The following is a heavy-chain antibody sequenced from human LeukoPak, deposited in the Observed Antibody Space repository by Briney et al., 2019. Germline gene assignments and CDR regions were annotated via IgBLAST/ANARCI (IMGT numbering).Heavy chain of an antibody. Sequence: PSETLSLTCTVSGGSISGYYWSWIRQPPGKGLEWIGYIYYSGSTNYNPSLKSRVTISVDTSKNQFSLKLSSVTAADTAVYYCARGPVSITIFGVADNERFDPWGQGTLVTVSS. D-gene: IGHD3-3*01. J-gene: IGHJ5*02. V-gene: IGHV4-59*08. CDR2: IYYSGST. CDR3: ARGPVSITIFGVADNERFDP. CDR1: GGSISGYY.